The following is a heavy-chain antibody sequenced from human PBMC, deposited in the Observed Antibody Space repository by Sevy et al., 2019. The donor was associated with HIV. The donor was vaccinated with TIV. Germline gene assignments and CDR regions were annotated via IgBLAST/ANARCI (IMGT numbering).Heavy chain of an antibody. D-gene: IGHD3-3*01. CDR2: INPKSGAT. CDR3: ARESYDFWTGTVDSHYGMDV. V-gene: IGHV1-2*02. Sequence: ASVKVSCKASGYSFSDSGYYVHWVRQAPGQGLEWMGWINPKSGATKYAQKFQGRVTMTRDTSVSTANMELTRLTSDDTAVYYCARESYDFWTGTVDSHYGMDVWGQGTTVTVSS. CDR1: GYSFSDSGYY. J-gene: IGHJ6*02.